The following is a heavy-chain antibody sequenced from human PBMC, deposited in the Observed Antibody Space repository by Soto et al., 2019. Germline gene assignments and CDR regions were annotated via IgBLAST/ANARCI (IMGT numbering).Heavy chain of an antibody. CDR2: ISSSSSYI. CDR1: GFTFSSYS. D-gene: IGHD6-13*01. J-gene: IGHJ4*02. Sequence: EVQLVESGGGLVKPGGSLRLSCAASGFTFSSYSMNWVRQAPGKGLEWVSSISSSSSYIYYADSVKGRFTISRDNAKNSLYLQMNSLRAEDTAVYHCARYSSSWPSAPHDYWGQGTLVTVSS. V-gene: IGHV3-21*01. CDR3: ARYSSSWPSAPHDY.